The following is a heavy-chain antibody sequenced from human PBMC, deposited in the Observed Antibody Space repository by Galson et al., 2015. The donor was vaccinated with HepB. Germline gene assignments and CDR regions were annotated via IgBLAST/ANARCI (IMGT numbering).Heavy chain of an antibody. J-gene: IGHJ4*02. CDR1: GFTFSSYG. CDR2: ISYDGSNK. D-gene: IGHD2-2*03. CDR3: AKDRTGGMDIVVVPAAV. V-gene: IGHV3-30*18. Sequence: SLRVSCAASGFTFSSYGMHWVRQAPGKGLEWVAVISYDGSNKYYADSVKGRFTISRDNSKNTLYLQMNSLRAEDTAVYYCAKDRTGGMDIVVVPAAVWGQGTLVTVSS.